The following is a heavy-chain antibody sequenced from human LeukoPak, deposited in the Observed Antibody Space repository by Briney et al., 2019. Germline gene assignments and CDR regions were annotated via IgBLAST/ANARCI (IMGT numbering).Heavy chain of an antibody. J-gene: IGHJ4*02. V-gene: IGHV4-4*09. CDR2: IYTSGST. D-gene: IGHD7-27*01. CDR3: ASWGTGFDY. CDR1: GGSICSYY. Sequence: SETLSPTCTVSGGSICSYYWSWIRQPPGKGLEWIGYIYTSGSTNYNPSLKSRVTISVDTSKNQFSLKLSSVTAADTAVNYCASWGTGFDYWGQGTLVTVSS.